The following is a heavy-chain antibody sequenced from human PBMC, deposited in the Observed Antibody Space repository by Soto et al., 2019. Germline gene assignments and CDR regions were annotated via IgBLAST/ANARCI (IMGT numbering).Heavy chain of an antibody. CDR3: ARDLGGSSSYLGY. CDR1: GYTFTGRY. J-gene: IGHJ4*02. D-gene: IGHD6-6*01. CDR2: INPASGGA. V-gene: IGHV1-2*02. Sequence: ASVKVSCKASGYTFTGRYIHWVRQAPGQGLEWVGWINPASGGATYAQKFQGRVSLTRDTSNSIAYMELSSLRSDDTAVYFCARDLGGSSSYLGYWGQGTPVTVSS.